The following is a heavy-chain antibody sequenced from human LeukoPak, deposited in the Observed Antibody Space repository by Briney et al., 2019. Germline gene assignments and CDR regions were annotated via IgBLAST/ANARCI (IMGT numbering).Heavy chain of an antibody. CDR2: IIPILGIA. V-gene: IGHV1-69*04. CDR3: ASVITEGLTY. J-gene: IGHJ4*02. CDR1: GGTVGSYA. D-gene: IGHD3-10*01. Sequence: ASGKVSCKAAGGTVGSYAISWVRGAPGQGGEGRGRIIPILGIAKYAQKFQGRVTITSDKSTSTAYMELSSLRSEDTAVSYCASVITEGLTYWGQGTLVTVSS.